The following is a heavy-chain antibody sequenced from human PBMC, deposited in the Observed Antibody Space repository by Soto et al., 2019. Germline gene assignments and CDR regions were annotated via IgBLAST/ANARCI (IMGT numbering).Heavy chain of an antibody. Sequence: SVKVSCKASGGTFSSYAISWVRQAPGQGLEWMGGIIPIFGTANYAQKFQGRVTITADESTGTAYMELSSLRSEDTAVYYSARVSEYDFWCGPLSTDYYYYGMDVWGQGTTVTVSS. CDR1: GGTFSSYA. D-gene: IGHD3-3*01. J-gene: IGHJ6*02. CDR3: ARVSEYDFWCGPLSTDYYYYGMDV. CDR2: IIPIFGTA. V-gene: IGHV1-69*13.